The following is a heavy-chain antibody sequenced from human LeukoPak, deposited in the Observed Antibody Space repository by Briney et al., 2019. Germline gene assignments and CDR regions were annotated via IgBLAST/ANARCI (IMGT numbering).Heavy chain of an antibody. V-gene: IGHV4-59*01. Sequence: SETLSVTCTVSGGSISGYYWSWVGEPAGKGLEWIGYMYYSGSTNYNPSLKSRVTISVDTSKNQFSLKLSSVTAADTAVYYCARGPPYYYDSSGYPPYWFDPWGQGTLVTVSS. CDR2: MYYSGST. J-gene: IGHJ5*02. CDR3: ARGPPYYYDSSGYPPYWFDP. CDR1: GGSISGYY. D-gene: IGHD3-22*01.